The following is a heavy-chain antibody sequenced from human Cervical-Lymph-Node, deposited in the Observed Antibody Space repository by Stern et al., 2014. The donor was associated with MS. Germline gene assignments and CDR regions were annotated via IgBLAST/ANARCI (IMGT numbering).Heavy chain of an antibody. Sequence: MQLVESGGGVVQPGRSLRVSCAASGFTFNGYAMHWVRQAPGKGLEWVAGTSYDGSDKYYAGSVKGRFAISRDNSKNTLYLQMNSLRAEDTAVYFCARDLTSGAPAGAFDIWGQGTMVIVSS. CDR2: TSYDGSDK. J-gene: IGHJ3*02. D-gene: IGHD2/OR15-2a*01. CDR3: ARDLTSGAPAGAFDI. V-gene: IGHV3-30*09. CDR1: GFTFNGYA.